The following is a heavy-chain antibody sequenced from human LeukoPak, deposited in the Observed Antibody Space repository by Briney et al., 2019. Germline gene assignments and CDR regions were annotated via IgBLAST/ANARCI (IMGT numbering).Heavy chain of an antibody. V-gene: IGHV5-51*01. CDR3: ARGIAARPTFYYYGMDV. CDR1: GYSFTSYW. J-gene: IGHJ6*02. D-gene: IGHD6-6*01. Sequence: GESLKISCKGSGYSFTSYWIGWVRQMPGKGLEWMGIIYPGDSDTRYSPSFQGQVTISADKSISTAYLQWSSLKASDTAIYFCARGIAARPTFYYYGMDVWGQGTTVTVSS. CDR2: IYPGDSDT.